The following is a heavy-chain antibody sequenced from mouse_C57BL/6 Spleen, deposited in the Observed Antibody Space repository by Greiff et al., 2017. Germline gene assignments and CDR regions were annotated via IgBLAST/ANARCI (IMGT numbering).Heavy chain of an antibody. CDR2: ISSGSSTI. CDR1: GFTFSDYG. Sequence: DVQLQESGGGLVKPGGSLKLSCAASGFTFSDYGMHWVRQAPEKGLEWVAYISSGSSTIYYADTVKGRFTISRDNAKNTLFLQMTSLRSEDTAMYYCARPGAQALLDYWGQGTTLTVSS. CDR3: ARPGAQALLDY. D-gene: IGHD3-2*02. V-gene: IGHV5-17*01. J-gene: IGHJ2*01.